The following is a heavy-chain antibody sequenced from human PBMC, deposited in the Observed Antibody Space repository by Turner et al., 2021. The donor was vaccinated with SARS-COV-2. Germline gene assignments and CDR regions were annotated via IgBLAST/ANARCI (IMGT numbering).Heavy chain of an antibody. J-gene: IGHJ6*02. CDR3: ARDIVVGRPWSGSYPNYYGMDV. D-gene: IGHD1-26*01. Sequence: QVQLQESGPGLVKPSETLSLTCTVSGGSVSSGSYYWSWIRQPPGKGLEWIGYIYYSGSTNYNPSLKSRVTISVDTSKNQFSLKLSSVTAADTAGYYCARDIVVGRPWSGSYPNYYGMDVWGQGTTVTVSS. CDR1: GGSVSSGSYY. CDR2: IYYSGST. V-gene: IGHV4-61*01.